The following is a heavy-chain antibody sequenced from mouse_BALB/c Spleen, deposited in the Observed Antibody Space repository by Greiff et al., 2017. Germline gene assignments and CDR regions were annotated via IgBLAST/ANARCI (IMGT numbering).Heavy chain of an antibody. D-gene: IGHD2-3*01. V-gene: IGHV5-17*02. J-gene: IGHJ2*01. CDR3: ARPIYDGYYDY. CDR2: ISSGSSTI. CDR1: GFTFSSFG. Sequence: EVKVVESGGGLVQPGGSRKLSCAASGFTFSSFGMHWVRQAPEKGLEWVAYISSGSSTIYYADTVKGRFTISRDNPKNTLFLQMTSLRSEDTAMYYCARPIYDGYYDYWGQGTTLTVSS.